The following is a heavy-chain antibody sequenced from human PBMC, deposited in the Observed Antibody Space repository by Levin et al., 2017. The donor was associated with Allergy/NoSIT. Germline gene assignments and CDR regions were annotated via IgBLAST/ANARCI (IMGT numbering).Heavy chain of an antibody. CDR3: ARGSYGDGPDF. D-gene: IGHD4-17*01. Sequence: PSETLSLTCTVSGVSISTDGYSWSWIRQPPGKGLECIGYIHHSGSTYYNPSLKSRVTIFLDASKNQFSLRLTSVTAADTAIYYCARGSYGDGPDFWGQGTLVTVSS. J-gene: IGHJ4*02. V-gene: IGHV4-30-2*01. CDR1: GVSISTDGYS. CDR2: IHHSGST.